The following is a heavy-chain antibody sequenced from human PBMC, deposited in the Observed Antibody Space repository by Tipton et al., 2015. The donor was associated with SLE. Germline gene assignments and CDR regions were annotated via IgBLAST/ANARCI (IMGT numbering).Heavy chain of an antibody. CDR3: AREAIAARACQT. Sequence: TLSLTCIVSGYSISTYNYWGWIRQSPGKGLEWIGYIYISGSTNYNPSLKSRVTISVDTSKNQFSLKLRSVTAADTAVYYCAREAIAARACQTWGQGTLVTVSS. J-gene: IGHJ5*02. CDR2: IYISGST. CDR1: GYSISTYNY. V-gene: IGHV4-59*01. D-gene: IGHD6-6*01.